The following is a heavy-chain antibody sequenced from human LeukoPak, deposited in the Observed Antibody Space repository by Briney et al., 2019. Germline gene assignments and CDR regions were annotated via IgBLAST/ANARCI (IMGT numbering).Heavy chain of an antibody. J-gene: IGHJ6*03. D-gene: IGHD4-23*01. CDR2: ISGSGGST. CDR1: GFTFSSYA. Sequence: GGSLRLSCAASGFTFSSYAMTWVRQAPGEGLEWVSAISGSGGSTYYADSVKGRFTISRDNSKNTLSLQMNSLRAADTAVYYCAKGEGGTSRLYYYYMDVWGKGTTVTVSS. CDR3: AKGEGGTSRLYYYYMDV. V-gene: IGHV3-23*01.